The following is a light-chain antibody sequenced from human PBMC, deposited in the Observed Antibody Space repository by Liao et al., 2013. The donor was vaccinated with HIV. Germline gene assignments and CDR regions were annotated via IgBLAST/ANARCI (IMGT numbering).Light chain of an antibody. Sequence: SYEVTQPASVSVSPGQTATITCSGDKLGDKSVCWYQQRPGQSPVLVISHDTDRPSGIPERFSGSNSGNTATLTISRVEAGDEADYYCQLWDSSSDHPYVFGTGTQVTVL. J-gene: IGLJ1*01. CDR2: HDT. CDR1: KLGDKS. CDR3: QLWDSSSDHPYV. V-gene: IGLV3-1*01.